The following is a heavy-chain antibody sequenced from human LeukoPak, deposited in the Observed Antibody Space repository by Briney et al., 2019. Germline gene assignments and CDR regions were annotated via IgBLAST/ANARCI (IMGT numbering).Heavy chain of an antibody. CDR3: ARILSDSSRDWFDP. Sequence: SETLSLTCTVSGYSISTGYYWGWIRQPPGEGLGWIASIYHSGNSYYNPSLKSRVTISIDTSRNHFSLKLSSVTAADTALYYCARILSDSSRDWFDPWGQGALVTVSS. J-gene: IGHJ5*02. CDR1: GYSISTGYY. V-gene: IGHV4-38-2*02. CDR2: IYHSGNS. D-gene: IGHD6-13*01.